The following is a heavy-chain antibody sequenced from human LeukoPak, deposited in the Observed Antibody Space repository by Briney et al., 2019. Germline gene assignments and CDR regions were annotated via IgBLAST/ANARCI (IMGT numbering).Heavy chain of an antibody. CDR3: AKEGPYSSGWYGETDY. Sequence: PGRSLRLSCAASGFTFSSYGMHWVRQAPGKGLEWVAVISYDGSNKYYADSVKGRFTISRDNSKNTLYLQMNSLRAEDTAVYYRAKEGPYSSGWYGETDYWGQGTLVTVSS. D-gene: IGHD6-19*01. V-gene: IGHV3-30*18. CDR2: ISYDGSNK. CDR1: GFTFSSYG. J-gene: IGHJ4*02.